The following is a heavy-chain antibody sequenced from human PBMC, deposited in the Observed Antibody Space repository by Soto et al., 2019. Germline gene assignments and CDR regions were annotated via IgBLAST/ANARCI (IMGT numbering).Heavy chain of an antibody. Sequence: GGSLRLSCAASGFTFSSYAMHWVRQAPGKGLEWVAVISYDGSNKYYADSVKGRFTISRDNSKNTLYLQMNSLRAEDTAVYYCARDSERVVIILYGMDVWGQGTTVTVSS. J-gene: IGHJ6*02. D-gene: IGHD3-3*01. V-gene: IGHV3-30-3*01. CDR1: GFTFSSYA. CDR2: ISYDGSNK. CDR3: ARDSERVVIILYGMDV.